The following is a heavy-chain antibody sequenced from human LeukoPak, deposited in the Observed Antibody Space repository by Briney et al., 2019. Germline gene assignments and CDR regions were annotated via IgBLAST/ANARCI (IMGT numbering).Heavy chain of an antibody. V-gene: IGHV1-69*01. D-gene: IGHD3-3*01. CDR1: GGTFSRYA. J-gene: IGHJ4*02. CDR3: ARENKIFGVVMGFDY. Sequence: SVKVSCKASGGTFSRYAISWVRQAPGQGLEWMGGIIPVLGTTNYAQTFQNKVTITADESTSTTYMELSSLTSEDTAVYYCARENKIFGVVMGFDYWGQGTLVTVSS. CDR2: IIPVLGTT.